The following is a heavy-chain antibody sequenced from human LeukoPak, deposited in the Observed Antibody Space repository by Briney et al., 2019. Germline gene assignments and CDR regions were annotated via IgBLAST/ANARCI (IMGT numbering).Heavy chain of an antibody. D-gene: IGHD3-3*01. J-gene: IGHJ4*02. V-gene: IGHV3-74*01. CDR2: INSDGSSS. Sequence: GGSLRLSCAASGFXFSNYWMHWVRQAPGKGLVWVSRINSDGSSSSYAGSVKGRFTISRDNAKNTLYLQMNSLRAEDTAVYYCARGPRFLEWFFDYWGQGTLVTVSS. CDR1: GFXFSNYW. CDR3: ARGPRFLEWFFDY.